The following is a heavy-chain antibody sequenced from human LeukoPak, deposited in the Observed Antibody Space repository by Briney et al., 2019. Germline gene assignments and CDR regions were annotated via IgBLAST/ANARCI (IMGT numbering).Heavy chain of an antibody. Sequence: PGGSLRLSCAASGFTFDDYAMSWVRQAPGEGLEWVSGISGSGGSTYYADSVKGRFTISRDNSKNMLYLQMNSLRAEDTAVYYCAKDRWQFDSSLAFDIWGQGTMVTVSS. CDR2: ISGSGGST. V-gene: IGHV3-23*01. D-gene: IGHD3-22*01. CDR3: AKDRWQFDSSLAFDI. J-gene: IGHJ3*02. CDR1: GFTFDDYA.